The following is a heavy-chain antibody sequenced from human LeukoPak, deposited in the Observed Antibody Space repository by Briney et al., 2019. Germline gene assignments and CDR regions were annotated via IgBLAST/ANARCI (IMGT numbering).Heavy chain of an antibody. CDR1: GYTFTGYY. CDR2: INPNSGGT. D-gene: IGHD1-26*01. CDR3: AREGGADIVGARRGSNDY. Sequence: ASVTVSCKASGYTFTGYYMHWVRQAPGQGLEWMGWINPNSGGTNYAQKFQGRVTMTRDTSISTAYMELSRLRSDDTAVYYCAREGGADIVGARRGSNDYWGQGTLVTVSS. J-gene: IGHJ4*02. V-gene: IGHV1-2*02.